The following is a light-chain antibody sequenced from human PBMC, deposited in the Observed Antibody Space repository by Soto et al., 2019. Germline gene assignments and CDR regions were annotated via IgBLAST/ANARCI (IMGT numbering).Light chain of an antibody. CDR2: KAS. CDR3: QQYNNFPWT. V-gene: IGKV1-5*03. J-gene: IGKJ1*01. Sequence: DIQMTQSPSTLSASVGDRVTITCRASQSISSWLAWYQQKPGKAPKLLIYKASSLESGVPSRFSGSGSGTEFTLTISSLQPEDFATYYCQQYNNFPWTFGQGTKVEIK. CDR1: QSISSW.